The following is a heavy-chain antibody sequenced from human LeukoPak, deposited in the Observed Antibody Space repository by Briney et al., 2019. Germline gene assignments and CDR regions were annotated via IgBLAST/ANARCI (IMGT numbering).Heavy chain of an antibody. D-gene: IGHD6-19*01. Sequence: GGSLRLSCAASGFTFSSYRMHWVRQAPGKGLVWVSRINSDGSSTSYADSVKGRFTISTDNAKNTLYLQMNSLRAEDTAVYYCARAASNIVVAGDWYFDLWGRGTLVTVSS. V-gene: IGHV3-74*01. J-gene: IGHJ2*01. CDR1: GFTFSSYR. CDR2: INSDGSST. CDR3: ARAASNIVVAGDWYFDL.